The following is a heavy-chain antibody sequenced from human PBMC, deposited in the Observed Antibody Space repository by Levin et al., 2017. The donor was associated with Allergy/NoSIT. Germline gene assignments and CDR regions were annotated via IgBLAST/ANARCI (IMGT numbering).Heavy chain of an antibody. V-gene: IGHV3-30*18. CDR2: ITSDGSSK. D-gene: IGHD3-10*01. CDR3: AKGGDMDV. Sequence: GGSLRLSCAASGFSFSTYGIHWVRQAPGKGLEWVALITSDGSSKFFADSVKGRFTISRDNSKNTLHLQMSSLRPEDTAVYYCAKGGDMDVWGQGTTVTFSS. CDR1: GFSFSTYG. J-gene: IGHJ6*02.